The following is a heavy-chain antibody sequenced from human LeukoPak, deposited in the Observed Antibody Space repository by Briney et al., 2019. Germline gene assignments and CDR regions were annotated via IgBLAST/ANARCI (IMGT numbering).Heavy chain of an antibody. D-gene: IGHD6-19*01. CDR3: ARETSYRSGLSLFDY. CDR1: GGSISSGSYY. J-gene: IGHJ4*02. CDR2: IYTSGST. V-gene: IGHV4-61*02. Sequence: SQTLSLTCTVSGGSISSGSYYWSWIRQPAGKGLEWIGRIYTSGSTNYNPSLKSRVTISVDTSKNQFSLKLSSVTAADTAVCYCARETSYRSGLSLFDYWGQGTLVTVSS.